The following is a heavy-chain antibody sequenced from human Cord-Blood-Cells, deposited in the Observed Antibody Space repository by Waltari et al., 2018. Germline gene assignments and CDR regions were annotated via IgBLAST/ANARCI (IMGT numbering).Heavy chain of an antibody. CDR2: INPNSGGT. D-gene: IGHD6-6*01. Sequence: QVQLVQSGAEVKKPGASVKVSCKASGYTFTGYYMHWVRQVPGQGLEWMGWINPNSGGTNYAQKFQGWVTMTRDTSISTAYMELSRLRSDDTAVYYCARDIAARPGGAFDIWGQGTMVTVSS. CDR3: ARDIAARPGGAFDI. CDR1: GYTFTGYY. V-gene: IGHV1-2*04. J-gene: IGHJ3*02.